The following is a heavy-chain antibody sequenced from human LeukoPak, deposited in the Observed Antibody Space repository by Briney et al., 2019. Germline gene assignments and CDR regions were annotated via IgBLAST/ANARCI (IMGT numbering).Heavy chain of an antibody. V-gene: IGHV3-48*04. D-gene: IGHD5-18*01. CDR2: ISSSGSTI. J-gene: IGHJ3*02. CDR1: GFTFSSYN. Sequence: GGSLRLSCAASGFTFSSYNVNWVRQAPGKGLEWVSYISSSGSTIYYADSVKGRFTISRDNAKNSLYLQMNSLKAEDTAVYYCARGGGGTWIQLWPDLDAFDIWGQGTMVTVSS. CDR3: ARGGGGTWIQLWPDLDAFDI.